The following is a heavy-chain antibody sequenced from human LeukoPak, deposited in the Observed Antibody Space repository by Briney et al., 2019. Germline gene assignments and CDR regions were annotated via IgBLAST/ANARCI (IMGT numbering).Heavy chain of an antibody. CDR2: ISYDGNNK. Sequence: PGGSLRLSCAASGFSSSSYAMHWVRQAPGKGLEWVAVISYDGNNKYFADSVKGRFTISRDNSKNTLYLAMNSLRGDDTAVYYCTRPYSSGWYGDLDHWGQGTLVTVTS. CDR3: TRPYSSGWYGDLDH. V-gene: IGHV3-30-3*01. J-gene: IGHJ4*02. CDR1: GFSSSSYA. D-gene: IGHD6-19*01.